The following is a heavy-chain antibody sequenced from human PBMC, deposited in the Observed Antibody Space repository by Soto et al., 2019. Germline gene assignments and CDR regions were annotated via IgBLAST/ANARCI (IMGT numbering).Heavy chain of an antibody. CDR1: GGSISSGGYY. J-gene: IGHJ4*02. CDR2: IYYSGST. CDR3: ARHASWYSSGWYGYYFDY. D-gene: IGHD6-19*01. Sequence: QVQLQESGPGLVKPSQTLSLTCTVSGGSISSGGYYWSWIRQHPGKGREWIGYIYYSGSTYYNPSLKSRVTISVDTSKNQFSLKLSSVTAADTAVYYCARHASWYSSGWYGYYFDYWGQGTLVTVSS. V-gene: IGHV4-31*03.